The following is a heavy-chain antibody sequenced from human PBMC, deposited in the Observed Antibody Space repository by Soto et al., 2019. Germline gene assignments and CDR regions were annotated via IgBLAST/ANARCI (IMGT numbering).Heavy chain of an antibody. CDR2: IYPGDSDT. CDR3: ARTSAAGKYYYGMDV. J-gene: IGHJ6*02. V-gene: IGHV5-51*01. CDR1: GYRFTSYW. D-gene: IGHD6-13*01. Sequence: PGESLKISCKGSGYRFTSYWIGWVRQMPGKGLEWMGIIYPGDSDTRYSPSFQGQVTISANKSISTAYLQWSSPKASDTAMYYCARTSAAGKYYYGMDVWGQGTTVTVSS.